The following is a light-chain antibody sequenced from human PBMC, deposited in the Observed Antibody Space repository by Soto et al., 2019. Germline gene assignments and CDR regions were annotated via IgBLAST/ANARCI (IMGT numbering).Light chain of an antibody. CDR3: QQYGSKI. J-gene: IGKJ2*01. V-gene: IGKV3-20*01. CDR1: QTIASSY. CDR2: GAS. Sequence: ELVLTQSPGTLSLSPGERATLSCRVSQTIASSYLAWYQQRPGQAPRLLMYGASSRATGIPDRFSGSGSGTDFTLTISRLEPEDFAVYYCQQYGSKIFGQGTKLEIK.